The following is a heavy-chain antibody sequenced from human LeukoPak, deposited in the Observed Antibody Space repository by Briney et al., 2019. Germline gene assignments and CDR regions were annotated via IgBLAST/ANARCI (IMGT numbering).Heavy chain of an antibody. J-gene: IGHJ5*02. CDR3: ARDKGGSYYEGWFDP. D-gene: IGHD1-26*01. V-gene: IGHV1-2*02. Sequence: ASVKVSCKASGYTFTGYYMHWVRQARRQGLEWMGWINPNSGGTNYAQKFQGRVTMTRDTSISTAYMELSRLRSDDTAVYYCARDKGGSYYEGWFDPWGQGTLVTVSS. CDR1: GYTFTGYY. CDR2: INPNSGGT.